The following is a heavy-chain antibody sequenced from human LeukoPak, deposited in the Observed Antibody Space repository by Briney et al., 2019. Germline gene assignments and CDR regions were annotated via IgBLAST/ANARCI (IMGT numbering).Heavy chain of an antibody. CDR3: ARGGGDSGYDYDDF. J-gene: IGHJ4*02. CDR1: GFTFSYYS. Sequence: GGSLGLSCAASGFTFSYYSMNWVRQPPGKGLEWVSSISRSSTYTYYADSLKGRIAISRDNSKNSLYLQMNSLRVEDTAVYYCARGGGDSGYDYDDFWGQGTLVTVSS. V-gene: IGHV3-21*01. D-gene: IGHD5-12*01. CDR2: ISRSSTYT.